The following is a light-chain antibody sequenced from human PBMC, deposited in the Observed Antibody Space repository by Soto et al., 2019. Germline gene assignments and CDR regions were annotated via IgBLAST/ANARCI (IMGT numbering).Light chain of an antibody. J-gene: IGKJ1*01. Sequence: VLTQSPGTLSLSPGERATLSCGASLSVSGSQLAWYQQKPGQPPRLLIYGASSRAAGIPDRFSGSGSGTDFTLTITRLEHEDFAVYYCQQYVTSRRTFGQGTKVDIK. CDR3: QQYVTSRRT. CDR1: LSVSGSQ. CDR2: GAS. V-gene: IGKV3-20*01.